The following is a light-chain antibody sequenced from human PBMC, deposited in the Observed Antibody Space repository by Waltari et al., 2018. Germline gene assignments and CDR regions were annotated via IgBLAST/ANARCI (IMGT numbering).Light chain of an antibody. Sequence: DIQMTQSPSSLSASVGDSVTLTCQASQSISSYLNWYQQKPGQAPKLLIYAASSLQSGVPSRFSGSGSGTDFTLTISSLQPEDFATYYCQQSYSTPWTFGQGTKVEIK. CDR3: QQSYSTPWT. J-gene: IGKJ1*01. V-gene: IGKV1-39*01. CDR1: QSISSY. CDR2: AAS.